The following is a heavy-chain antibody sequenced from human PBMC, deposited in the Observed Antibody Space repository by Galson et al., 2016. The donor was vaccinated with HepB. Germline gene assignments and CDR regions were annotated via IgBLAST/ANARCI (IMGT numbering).Heavy chain of an antibody. CDR2: IKQDGSEK. J-gene: IGHJ4*02. Sequence: SLRLSCAASGYPFEKCWLSWVRQAPGKGLEWVANIKQDGSEKYYGDSVKGRFTISRDNARNSVYLQMNNLRDEDTAVYYCVSASPTDYYDLWGQGTRVAVAS. CDR3: VSASPTDYYDL. D-gene: IGHD3-22*01. CDR1: GYPFEKCW. V-gene: IGHV3-7*01.